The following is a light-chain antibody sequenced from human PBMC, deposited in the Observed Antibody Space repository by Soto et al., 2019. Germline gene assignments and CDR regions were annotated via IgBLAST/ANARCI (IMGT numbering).Light chain of an antibody. Sequence: EIVLTQSPATPSLSPGERATLSCRASQSVSSYLAWYQQKPGQAPRLLIYDASNRATGIPARFSGSGSGTDFTLTISSLEPEDFAVYYCQQRSNWPPTFGQGTKVDIX. J-gene: IGKJ2*01. CDR2: DAS. CDR1: QSVSSY. CDR3: QQRSNWPPT. V-gene: IGKV3-11*01.